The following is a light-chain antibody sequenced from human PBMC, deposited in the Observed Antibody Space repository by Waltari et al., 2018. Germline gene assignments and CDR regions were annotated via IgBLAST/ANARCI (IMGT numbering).Light chain of an antibody. CDR1: SSDVGGYNY. J-gene: IGLJ1*01. Sequence: QSALTQPPSASGSPGQSVTIPCTGTSSDVGGYNYVSWYQQHPGKAPKLMIYEGSKRPSGVPDRFSGSKSGNTASLTVSGLQAEDEADYYCSSYAGSNIYVFGTGTKVTVL. CDR2: EGS. V-gene: IGLV2-8*01. CDR3: SSYAGSNIYV.